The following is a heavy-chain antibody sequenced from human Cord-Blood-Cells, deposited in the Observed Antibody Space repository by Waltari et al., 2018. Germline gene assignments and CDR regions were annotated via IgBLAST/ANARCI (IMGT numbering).Heavy chain of an antibody. D-gene: IGHD3-3*01. CDR1: GFSLSNARMG. Sequence: QVTLKESGPVLVKPTETLTLTCTVSGFSLSNARMGVSWIRQPPGKALEWLAHIFSNDEKSYSTSLKSRLTISKDTSKSQVVLTMTNMDPVDTATYYCARIYDFWSGYYSYYFDYWGQGTLVTVSS. J-gene: IGHJ4*02. V-gene: IGHV2-26*01. CDR3: ARIYDFWSGYYSYYFDY. CDR2: IFSNDEK.